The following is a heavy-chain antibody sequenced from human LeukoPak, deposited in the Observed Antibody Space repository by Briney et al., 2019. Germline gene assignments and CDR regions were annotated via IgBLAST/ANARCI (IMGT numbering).Heavy chain of an antibody. CDR1: GGSISSSSYY. V-gene: IGHV4-39*07. D-gene: IGHD1-26*01. J-gene: IGHJ5*02. Sequence: SETLSLTCTVSGGSISSSSYYWGWIRQPPGKGLEWIGSIYYSGSTYYNPSLKSRVTISADSSKNQFSLKLSSVTAADTAVYYCAKNGQSGFSFDPWGQGTLVTVSS. CDR2: IYYSGST. CDR3: AKNGQSGFSFDP.